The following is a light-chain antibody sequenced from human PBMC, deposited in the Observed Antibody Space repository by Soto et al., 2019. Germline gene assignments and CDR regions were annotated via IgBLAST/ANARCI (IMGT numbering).Light chain of an antibody. J-gene: IGKJ5*01. CDR3: QQRDNWPPSIT. CDR1: QSVTTY. CDR2: DAS. V-gene: IGKV3-11*01. Sequence: EIVLTQSPATLSLSPGERATLSCRASQSVTTYLAWYQQKPGQAPRLLIYDASNRATGIPARFSGSGSGTDFTLTISSLEPEDFAVYYCQQRDNWPPSITFGQGTRLEIK.